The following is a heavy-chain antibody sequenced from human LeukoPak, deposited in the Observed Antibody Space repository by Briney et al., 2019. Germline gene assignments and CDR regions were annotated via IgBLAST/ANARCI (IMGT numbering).Heavy chain of an antibody. CDR2: ISGSGGST. CDR1: GFTLTDKY. V-gene: IGHV3-23*01. CDR3: ARESIAARRSFDY. J-gene: IGHJ4*02. Sequence: GGSLRLSCAVSGFTLTDKYMSWIRQAPGKGLEWVSAISGSGGSTYYADSVKGRFTISRDNSKNTLYLQMNSLRAEDTAVYYCARESIAARRSFDYWGQGTLVTVSS. D-gene: IGHD6-6*01.